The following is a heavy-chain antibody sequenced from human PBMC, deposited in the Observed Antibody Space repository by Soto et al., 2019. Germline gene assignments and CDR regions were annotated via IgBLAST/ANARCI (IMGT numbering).Heavy chain of an antibody. D-gene: IGHD3-10*01. V-gene: IGHV4-31*03. J-gene: IGHJ4*02. Sequence: QVQLQESGPGLAKPSQTLSLTCIVSGGSISSAGYYWSWIRQLPGKGLEWIGYIYHSGNTYYNPPLKSRITISIDTSKNQFSLKLDSVTAADTAVYYCAREIISTRPPRGYDSWGQGTRVTVSS. CDR2: IYHSGNT. CDR3: AREIISTRPPRGYDS. CDR1: GGSISSAGYY.